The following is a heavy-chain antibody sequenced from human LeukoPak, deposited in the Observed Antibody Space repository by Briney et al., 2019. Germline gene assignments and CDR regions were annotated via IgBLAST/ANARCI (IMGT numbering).Heavy chain of an antibody. CDR2: IYYSGST. J-gene: IGHJ4*02. CDR1: GGSISSYY. Sequence: SETLSLTCTVSGGSISSYYWSWIRQPPGKGLEWIGYIYYSGSTHYNPSLKSRVTISVDTSKNQFSLKLGSVTAADTAVYYCAAGYYRTFDYWGQGTLVTVSS. CDR3: AAGYYRTFDY. V-gene: IGHV4-59*01. D-gene: IGHD3-9*01.